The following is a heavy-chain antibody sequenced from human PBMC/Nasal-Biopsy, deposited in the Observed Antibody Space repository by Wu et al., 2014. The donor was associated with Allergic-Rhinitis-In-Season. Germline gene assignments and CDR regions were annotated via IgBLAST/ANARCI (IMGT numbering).Heavy chain of an antibody. CDR3: AKGSSSWYNYYYGMDV. V-gene: IGHV3-30*18. CDR2: ISYDGSNK. CDR1: GFTFSSYG. D-gene: IGHD6-13*01. J-gene: IGHJ6*02. Sequence: LRLSCAASGFTFSSYGMHWVRQAPGKGLEWVAVISYDGSNKYYADSVKGRFTISRDNSKNTLYLQMNSLRAEDTAVYYCAKGSSSWYNYYYGMDVWGQGTTVTVSS.